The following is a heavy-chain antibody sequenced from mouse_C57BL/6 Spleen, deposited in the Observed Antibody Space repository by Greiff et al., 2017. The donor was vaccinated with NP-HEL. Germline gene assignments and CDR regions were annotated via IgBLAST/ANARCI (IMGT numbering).Heavy chain of an antibody. CDR1: GYAFTNYL. J-gene: IGHJ1*03. D-gene: IGHD1-1*01. V-gene: IGHV1-54*01. CDR3: ARDGRSQGYVDV. CDR2: INPGSGGT. Sequence: QVHVKQSGAELVRPGTSVKVSCKASGYAFTNYLIEWVKQRPGQGLEWIGVINPGSGGTNYNEKFKGKATLTADKSSSTAYMQLSSLTSEDSAVYFCARDGRSQGYVDVWGTGTTVTVSS.